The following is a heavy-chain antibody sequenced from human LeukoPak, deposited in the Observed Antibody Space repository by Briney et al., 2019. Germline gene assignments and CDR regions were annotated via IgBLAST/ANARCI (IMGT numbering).Heavy chain of an antibody. D-gene: IGHD2-8*01. Sequence: SQTLSLTCTVSGGSISSGSYYWSWIRQPAGKGLEWIWRISTSGSTNYNPSLKSRVTISVDTSRNQFSLNLSSVTAADTAVYYCARAAGVAFDYWGQGTLVTVSS. CDR3: ARAAGVAFDY. CDR2: ISTSGST. J-gene: IGHJ4*02. CDR1: GGSISSGSYY. V-gene: IGHV4-61*02.